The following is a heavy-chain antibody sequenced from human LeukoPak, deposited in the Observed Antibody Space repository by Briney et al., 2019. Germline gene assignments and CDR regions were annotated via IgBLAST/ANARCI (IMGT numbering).Heavy chain of an antibody. CDR1: GGSISSYY. CDR2: IYYSGST. CDR3: ARVTKTYYYYMDV. V-gene: IGHV4-59*01. D-gene: IGHD2-2*01. Sequence: PSETLSLTFTVSGGSISSYYWSWIRQPPGKGLEWIGYIYYSGSTNYNPSLKSRVTISVDTSKNQFSLKLSSVTAADTAVYYCARVTKTYYYYMDVWGKGTTVTVSS. J-gene: IGHJ6*03.